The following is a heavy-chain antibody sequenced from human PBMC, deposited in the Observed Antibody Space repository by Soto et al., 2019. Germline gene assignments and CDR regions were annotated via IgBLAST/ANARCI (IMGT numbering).Heavy chain of an antibody. Sequence: SETLSLTCTVSGGSISSGDYYWSWIRQPPGKGLEWIGYIYYSGSTYYNPSLKSRVTISVDTSKNQFSLKLSSVTAADTAVYYCAKQLTTVTIXYWSQGTLVTVSS. D-gene: IGHD4-17*01. J-gene: IGHJ4*02. CDR1: GGSISSGDYY. CDR2: IYYSGST. CDR3: AKQLTTVTIXY. V-gene: IGHV4-30-4*01.